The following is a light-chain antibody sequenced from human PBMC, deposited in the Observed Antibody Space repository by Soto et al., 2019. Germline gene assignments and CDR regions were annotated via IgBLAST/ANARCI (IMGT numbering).Light chain of an antibody. V-gene: IGLV2-14*01. J-gene: IGLJ1*01. CDR3: CSYSSSSTFYV. CDR2: QVT. CDR1: SSDVGGYYY. Sequence: QSALTQPASVSGSPGQSITISCTGTSSDVGGYYYVSRYQHHPGKAPKLIIYQVTSRPSGVSNRFSASKSGNTASLTISALQAEDEALYYCCSYSSSSTFYVFGTGTKLTVL.